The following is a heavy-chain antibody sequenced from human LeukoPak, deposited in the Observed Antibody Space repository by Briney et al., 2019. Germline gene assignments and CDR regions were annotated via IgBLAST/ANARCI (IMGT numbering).Heavy chain of an antibody. CDR2: ISGSGGST. D-gene: IGHD1-26*01. CDR1: GFTFSSYA. J-gene: IGHJ4*02. Sequence: GGSLRLSCAASGFTFSSYAMSWVRQAPGNGLEWVSAISGSGGSTYYADSVKGRFTISRDNSKNTLYLQMNSLRDEDTAVYYCARGAVAGANFDYWGPGTLVTVSS. V-gene: IGHV3-23*01. CDR3: ARGAVAGANFDY.